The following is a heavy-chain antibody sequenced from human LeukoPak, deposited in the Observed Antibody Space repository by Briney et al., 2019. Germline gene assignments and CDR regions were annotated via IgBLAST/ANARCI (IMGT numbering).Heavy chain of an antibody. CDR3: AREPRRDGYKFDY. V-gene: IGHV4-59*01. Sequence: SETLSLTCTVSGGSISSYYWSWIRQPPGKGLEWIGYIYYSGKTNYNPSLKSRLTISVDTSKNQFSLKLSSVTAADTAVYYCAREPRRDGYKFDYWGQGTLVTVSS. CDR2: IYYSGKT. J-gene: IGHJ4*02. CDR1: GGSISSYY. D-gene: IGHD5-24*01.